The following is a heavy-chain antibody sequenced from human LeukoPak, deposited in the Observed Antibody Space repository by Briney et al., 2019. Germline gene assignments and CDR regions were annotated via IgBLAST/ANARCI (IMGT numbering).Heavy chain of an antibody. Sequence: ASQTLSLTCTVSGGSVSSGNYYWTWIRQPAGKGLEWIGRIYTSGSTNYNPSLKSRVTISIDASKNQFSLRLSSVTAADTAVYYCARDPLAGIESLNYWGQGTLVTVSS. D-gene: IGHD6-19*01. CDR1: GGSVSSGNYY. J-gene: IGHJ4*02. CDR2: IYTSGST. CDR3: ARDPLAGIESLNY. V-gene: IGHV4-61*02.